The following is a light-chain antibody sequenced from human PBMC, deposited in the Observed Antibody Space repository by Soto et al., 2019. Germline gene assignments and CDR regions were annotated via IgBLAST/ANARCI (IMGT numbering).Light chain of an antibody. J-gene: IGKJ3*01. CDR2: GAS. Sequence: EIVLTQSPGTLSLSPGERATLSCRASQTISGNCLAWYQQKPGQAPRILMYGASTRATGIPDRFSGGGSETEFTLPISRLEPEDFALYYCQQYGSSPPFTFGPGTKVDIK. CDR1: QTISGNC. V-gene: IGKV3-20*01. CDR3: QQYGSSPPFT.